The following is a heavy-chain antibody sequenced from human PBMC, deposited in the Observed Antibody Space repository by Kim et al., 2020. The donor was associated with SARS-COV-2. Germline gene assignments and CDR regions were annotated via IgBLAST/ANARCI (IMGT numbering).Heavy chain of an antibody. D-gene: IGHD2-2*01. CDR2: TYYTGNT. CDR1: GGSITSSTYY. Sequence: SETLSLTCSVSGGSITSSTYYWGWIRQPPGKGLEWIGSTYYTGNTYYNPSLKSRITISVDTSKNQVSLNLNSVTAADAAVYFCASYCTSINCHRRAFDY. V-gene: IGHV4-39*01. CDR3: ASYCTSINCHRRAFDY. J-gene: IGHJ4*01.